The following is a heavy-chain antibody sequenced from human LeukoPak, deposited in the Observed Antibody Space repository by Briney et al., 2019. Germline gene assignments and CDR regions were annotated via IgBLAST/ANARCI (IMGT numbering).Heavy chain of an antibody. V-gene: IGHV3-7*01. D-gene: IGHD3-3*01. J-gene: IGHJ6*03. CDR2: IKQDGSEK. Sequence: RSGGSLRLSCAASGFTFSSYWMSWVRQAPGKGLEWVANIKQDGSEKYYVDPVKGRFTISRDNAKNSLYLQMNSLRAEDTAVYYCAREPTYYDFWSGYYGYYYYMDVWGKGTTVTVSS. CDR1: GFTFSSYW. CDR3: AREPTYYDFWSGYYGYYYYMDV.